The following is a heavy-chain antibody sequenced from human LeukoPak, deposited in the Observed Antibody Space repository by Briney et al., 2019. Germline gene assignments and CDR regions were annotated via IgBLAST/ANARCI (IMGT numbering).Heavy chain of an antibody. V-gene: IGHV3-74*01. CDR3: VRVTEN. CDR1: GFTFNNFY. CDR2: INGDGSET. Sequence: GGSLRLSCEASGFTFNNFYMHWARQALGEGRVWVARINGDGSETNYADTVKGRFTISRDNAKKNLYLQMNSLRAEDTAVYYCVRVTENWGQGTLVTVSS. J-gene: IGHJ1*01.